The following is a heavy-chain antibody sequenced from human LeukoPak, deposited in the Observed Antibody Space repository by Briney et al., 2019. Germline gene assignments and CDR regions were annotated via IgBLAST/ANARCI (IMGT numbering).Heavy chain of an antibody. Sequence: SETLSLTCAVYGGSFSGYYWSWIRQPPGKGLEWIGEINHSGSTNYNPSLKSRVTISVDTSKNQFSLKLSSVTAADTAMYYCARQGPYCGGDCSNYLDFWGQGTLVTVSS. D-gene: IGHD2-21*01. CDR1: GGSFSGYY. CDR3: ARQGPYCGGDCSNYLDF. J-gene: IGHJ4*02. CDR2: INHSGST. V-gene: IGHV4-34*01.